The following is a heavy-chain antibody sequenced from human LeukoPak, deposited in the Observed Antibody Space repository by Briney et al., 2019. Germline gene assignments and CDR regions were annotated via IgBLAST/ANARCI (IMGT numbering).Heavy chain of an antibody. CDR2: ISYDGSNK. CDR1: GFTFSSYA. J-gene: IGHJ4*02. CDR3: ARAAEHVLLWFGELIDY. Sequence: GRSLRLSCAASGFTFSSYAMHWVRQAPGKGLEWVAVISYDGSNKYYADSVKGRFTISRDNSKKTLYLQMNSLRAEDTAVYYCARAAEHVLLWFGELIDYWGQGTLVTVSS. D-gene: IGHD3-10*01. V-gene: IGHV3-30*04.